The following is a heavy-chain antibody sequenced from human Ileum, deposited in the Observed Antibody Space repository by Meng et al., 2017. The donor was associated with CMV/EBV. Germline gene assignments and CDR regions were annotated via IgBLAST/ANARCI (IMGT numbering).Heavy chain of an antibody. CDR3: ARNYGSGNWNFFHY. D-gene: IGHD3-10*01. CDR1: GGAISNYY. V-gene: IGHV4-4*07. Sequence: LPESVPGLVKTAAPLSLTCYVSGGAISNYYWSWIRQPAGKGLEWIAHIYTSGTTNYNPSLKSRVTMSVDTSRNQFSLKLTSVTAADTAVYYCARNYGSGNWNFFHYWGQGTLVTVSS. J-gene: IGHJ4*02. CDR2: IYTSGTT.